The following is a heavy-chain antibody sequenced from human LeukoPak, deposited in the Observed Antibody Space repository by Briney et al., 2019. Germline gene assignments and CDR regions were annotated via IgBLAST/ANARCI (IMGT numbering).Heavy chain of an antibody. D-gene: IGHD3-9*01. CDR3: ARGWLSAYYYYGMDV. CDR2: IYYSGST. Sequence: SETLSLTCTVSGGSISSSSYYWGWIRQPPGKGLEWIGSIYYSGSTNYNPSLKSRVTISVDTSKNQFSLKLSSVTAADTAVYYCARGWLSAYYYYGMDVWGQGTTVTVSS. V-gene: IGHV4-39*07. CDR1: GGSISSSSYY. J-gene: IGHJ6*02.